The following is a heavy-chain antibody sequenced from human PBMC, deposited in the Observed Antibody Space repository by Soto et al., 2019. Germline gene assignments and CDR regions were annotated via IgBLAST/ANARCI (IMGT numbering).Heavy chain of an antibody. Sequence: GSLRLSCAASGFTFSSYGMHWVRQAPGKRLEWVAVISYDGSNKYYADFVKGRFTISRDNSKNTLYLQMNSLRAEDTAVYYCAKEWLAVAGHWGQGTLVTVS. D-gene: IGHD6-19*01. CDR1: GFTFSSYG. V-gene: IGHV3-30*18. CDR3: AKEWLAVAGH. CDR2: ISYDGSNK. J-gene: IGHJ4*02.